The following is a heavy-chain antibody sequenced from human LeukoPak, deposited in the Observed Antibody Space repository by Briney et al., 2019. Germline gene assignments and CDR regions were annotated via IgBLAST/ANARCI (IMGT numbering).Heavy chain of an antibody. Sequence: GSLRLSCAASGFTFDDYGMSCGRQAPGKGLEWVSGINWNGGSTGYADSVKGRFTISRDNSKNSLYLQMNSLRTEDTVLYCCAKDGGYSSGWGYYYYYMDVWGKGTTVTVSS. J-gene: IGHJ6*03. V-gene: IGHV3-20*04. D-gene: IGHD6-19*01. CDR3: AKDGGYSSGWGYYYYYMDV. CDR2: INWNGGST. CDR1: GFTFDDYG.